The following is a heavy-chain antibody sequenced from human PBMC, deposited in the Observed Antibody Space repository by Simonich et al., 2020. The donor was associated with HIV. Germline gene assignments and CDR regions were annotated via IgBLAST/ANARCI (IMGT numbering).Heavy chain of an antibody. D-gene: IGHD3-10*01. CDR1: GFSLSTSGVG. V-gene: IGHV2-5*01. CDR3: ARTPIIRGIIVAFDI. Sequence: QITLKESGPTLVKPTQTLTLTCTFSGFSLSTSGVGVGWIHQPPGKALEWLALIYWCDDKRYSPSLKSRLTITKDTSKNPVVLTMTNMDPVDTATYYCARTPIIRGIIVAFDIWGQGTMVTVSS. J-gene: IGHJ3*02. CDR2: IYWCDDK.